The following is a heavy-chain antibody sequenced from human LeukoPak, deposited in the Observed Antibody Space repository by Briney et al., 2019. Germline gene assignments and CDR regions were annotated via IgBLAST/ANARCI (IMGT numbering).Heavy chain of an antibody. D-gene: IGHD5/OR15-5a*01. CDR3: AKDLKPDGLYDFDF. CDR2: IDSDTYGNTI. V-gene: IGHV3-48*01. CDR1: GFTLSSYS. Sequence: GGSLRLSCAASGFTLSSYSMNWVRQAPGKGLEWLSYIDSDTYGNTIYYPHTVKGRFTISRDNAKNTLYLQMNDLRAEDTAIYYCAKDLKPDGLYDFDFWGQGTLVTVSS. J-gene: IGHJ4*02.